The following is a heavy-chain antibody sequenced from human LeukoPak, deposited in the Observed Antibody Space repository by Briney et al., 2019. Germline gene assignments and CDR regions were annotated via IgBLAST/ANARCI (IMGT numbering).Heavy chain of an antibody. D-gene: IGHD6-19*01. Sequence: PSETLSLTCTVSGVSISGYFLSWIRQPPGKGLEWVGYIYYSGSTNYNPSLRTRVTISLGTSKNQFSLKLSSVPAADTPVYYCARDVRSSGWYSRWYFDPGGRGPLVPLSS. CDR1: GVSISGYF. CDR2: IYYSGST. J-gene: IGHJ2*01. V-gene: IGHV4-59*01. CDR3: ARDVRSSGWYSRWYFDP.